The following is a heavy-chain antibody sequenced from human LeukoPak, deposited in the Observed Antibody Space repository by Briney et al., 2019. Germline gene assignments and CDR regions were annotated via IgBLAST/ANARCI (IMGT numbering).Heavy chain of an antibody. CDR3: ARTGDWSYFDY. V-gene: IGHV4-39*07. CDR1: GGSISSSSYY. D-gene: IGHD2-21*02. CDR2: IYYSGST. J-gene: IGHJ4*02. Sequence: PSETLSLTCTVSGGSISSSSYYWGWIRQPPGKGLEWIGSIYYSGSTYYNPSLKSRGTISVDKSKNQFSLKLSSVTAADTAVYYCARTGDWSYFDYWGQGTLVTVSS.